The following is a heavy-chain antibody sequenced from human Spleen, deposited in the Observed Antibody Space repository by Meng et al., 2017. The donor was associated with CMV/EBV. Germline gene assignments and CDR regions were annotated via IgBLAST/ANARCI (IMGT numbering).Heavy chain of an antibody. CDR3: ARDRQSPPDY. CDR1: GFTFSDYY. CDR2: IGGIGRTI. Sequence: LSCAASGFTFSDYYMSWIRQAPGEGLEWVSYIGGIGRTIFYADSVKGRFTISRDNAKNSLYLQMNRLRAEDTAVYYCARDRQSPPDYWGQGTLVTVSS. J-gene: IGHJ4*02. V-gene: IGHV3-11*04.